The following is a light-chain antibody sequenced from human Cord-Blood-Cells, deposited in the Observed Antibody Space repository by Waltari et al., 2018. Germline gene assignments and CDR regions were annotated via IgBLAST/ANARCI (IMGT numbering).Light chain of an antibody. V-gene: IGKV3D-20*01. Sequence: EIVLTQSPATLSLSPGEKATLSCGASQSVSSSYLAWDQQKPGLAPRPLIYGASSSATGIPDRFSCSGSGTDFTLTISRLEPEDFAVYYCQQYGSSPPITFGQGTRLEIK. CDR1: QSVSSSY. J-gene: IGKJ5*01. CDR2: GAS. CDR3: QQYGSSPPIT.